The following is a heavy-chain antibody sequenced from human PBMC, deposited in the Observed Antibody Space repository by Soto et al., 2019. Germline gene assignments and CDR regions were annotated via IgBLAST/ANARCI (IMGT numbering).Heavy chain of an antibody. Sequence: EVQLVESGGGLVKPGGSLRLSCAASGFTFSSYSMNWVRQAPGKGLEWVSSISSSSSYIYYADSVKGRFTISRDNAKNSLDLQMNSLRAEDTAVYYCARDRREILGMDVWGQGTTVTVSS. CDR1: GFTFSSYS. J-gene: IGHJ6*02. V-gene: IGHV3-21*01. CDR2: ISSSSSYI. D-gene: IGHD1-26*01. CDR3: ARDRREILGMDV.